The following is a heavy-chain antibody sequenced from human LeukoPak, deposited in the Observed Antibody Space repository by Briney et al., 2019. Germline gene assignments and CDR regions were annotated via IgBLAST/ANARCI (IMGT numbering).Heavy chain of an antibody. Sequence: SETLSLTCTVSGGSISSYYWSWVRQPPGKGLEWIGEIYHSGSTYYNPSLKSRVTISVDTSKNQFSLKVSSVTAAGTAVYYCARGPSSWYDYWGQGTLVTVSS. D-gene: IGHD6-13*01. J-gene: IGHJ4*02. CDR2: IYHSGST. V-gene: IGHV4-59*08. CDR1: GGSISSYY. CDR3: ARGPSSWYDY.